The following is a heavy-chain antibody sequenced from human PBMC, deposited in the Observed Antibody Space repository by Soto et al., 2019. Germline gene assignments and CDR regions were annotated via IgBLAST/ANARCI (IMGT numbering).Heavy chain of an antibody. D-gene: IGHD3-3*01. CDR2: IKQDGSEK. Sequence: PGGSLRLSCAASGFTFSSYWMSWVRQAPGKGLEWVANIKQDGSEKYYMDSVKGRFTISRDNAKNSLYLQMNSLRAEDTAVYYCARVGYDFWSGYYFDYWGQGTLVTVSS. J-gene: IGHJ4*02. CDR3: ARVGYDFWSGYYFDY. V-gene: IGHV3-7*01. CDR1: GFTFSSYW.